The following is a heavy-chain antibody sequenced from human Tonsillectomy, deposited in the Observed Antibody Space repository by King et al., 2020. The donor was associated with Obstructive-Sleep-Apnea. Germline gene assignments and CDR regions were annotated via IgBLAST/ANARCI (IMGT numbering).Heavy chain of an antibody. CDR3: SRARGYDILTDHHSDDLDI. J-gene: IGHJ3*02. V-gene: IGHV3-7*03. CDR2: IKQRGDEK. Sequence: VQLVESGGGLVQPGGSLRLSCAASGFTFSSYWMSWVRQAPGKGLEWVANIKQRGDEKNYVDSVRGRFTISRDNAKNSLYLQMNSLRAEDTAVYYCSRARGYDILTDHHSDDLDIWGPGTMVTVSS. D-gene: IGHD3-9*01. CDR1: GFTFSSYW.